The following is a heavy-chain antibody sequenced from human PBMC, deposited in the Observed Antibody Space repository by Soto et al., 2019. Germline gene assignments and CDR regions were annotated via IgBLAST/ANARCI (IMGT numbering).Heavy chain of an antibody. J-gene: IGHJ4*02. Sequence: PGGSLRLFCAASGFIFSGYWMSWVRQAPGKGLEWVDNIKQVVNDKYSVDSMKGQFTISRDNAKNSLYLQMNRLRAEDTAVYYCARDKRGQRGAPTGTYYFDYWGQGTLVTVSS. V-gene: IGHV3-7*03. CDR1: GFIFSGYW. CDR2: IKQVVNDK. D-gene: IGHD1-26*01. CDR3: ARDKRGQRGAPTGTYYFDY.